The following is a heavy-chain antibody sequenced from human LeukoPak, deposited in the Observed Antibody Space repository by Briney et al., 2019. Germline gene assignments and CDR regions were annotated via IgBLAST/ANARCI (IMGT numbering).Heavy chain of an antibody. Sequence: GGSLRLSCAASGFTFSSYGMHWVRQAPGKGLEWEPVIWYDGSNKYYADSVKGRFTISRDNSRNTLYLQINSLRAEDTAVYYCAREKYDYVWGSYQPLGYWGQGTLVTVSS. CDR2: IWYDGSNK. V-gene: IGHV3-33*01. J-gene: IGHJ4*02. CDR3: AREKYDYVWGSYQPLGY. D-gene: IGHD3-16*02. CDR1: GFTFSSYG.